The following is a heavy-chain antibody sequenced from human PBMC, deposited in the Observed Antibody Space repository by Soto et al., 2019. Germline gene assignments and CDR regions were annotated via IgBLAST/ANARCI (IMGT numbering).Heavy chain of an antibody. D-gene: IGHD4-17*01. V-gene: IGHV4-39*01. CDR1: GGSISSSSYY. CDR2: IYYSCST. J-gene: IGHJ6*03. CDR3: ARGRDDYGDYDYYYYYMDV. Sequence: SETLSLTCTVSGGSISSSSYYWGWIRQPPGKGLVLIVCIYYSCSTYYNPSLKSRVTISVDTSKNQFSLKLSSLTAADTAVYYCARGRDDYGDYDYYYYYMDVWGQGTTVTVSS.